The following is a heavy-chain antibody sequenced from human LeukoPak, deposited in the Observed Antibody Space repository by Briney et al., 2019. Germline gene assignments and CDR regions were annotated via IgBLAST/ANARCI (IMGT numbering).Heavy chain of an antibody. J-gene: IGHJ5*02. CDR3: ARGLTYNWFDP. V-gene: IGHV3-48*01. D-gene: IGHD1-14*01. Sequence: GGSLRLSCAVSGFTFSSYSMNWVRQAPGKGLEWVSYISSSSSSIYYADSVKGRFTISRDNAKNSLYLQMNSLRAEDTAVYYCARGLTYNWFDPWGQGTLVTVSS. CDR1: GFTFSSYS. CDR2: ISSSSSSI.